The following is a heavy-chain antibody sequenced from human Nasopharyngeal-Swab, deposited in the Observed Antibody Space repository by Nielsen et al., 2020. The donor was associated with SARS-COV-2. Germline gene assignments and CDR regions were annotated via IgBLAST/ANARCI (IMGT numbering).Heavy chain of an antibody. D-gene: IGHD6-19*01. CDR2: ISGSGGST. CDR3: AKGASSGWNYFDY. V-gene: IGHV3-23*01. Sequence: GESLKISCAASGFTFSSYWMTWVRQAPGKGLEWVSAISGSGGSTYYADSVKGRFTISRDNSKNTLYLQMNSLRAEDTAVYYCAKGASSGWNYFDYWGQGTLVTVSS. CDR1: GFTFSSYW. J-gene: IGHJ4*02.